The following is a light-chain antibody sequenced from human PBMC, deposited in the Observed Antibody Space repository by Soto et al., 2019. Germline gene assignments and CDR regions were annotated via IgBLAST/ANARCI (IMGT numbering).Light chain of an antibody. CDR3: GAWDDSLGVWV. Sequence: QPVLTQPPSASGTPGQRVTISCSGSSSNVGSDYVYWYQQLPGTAPNLLIYSNNQRPSAVPDRFSGSKSGTSAPLAISGLRSEDEADYYCGAWDDSLGVWVFGGGTKLTVL. J-gene: IGLJ3*02. CDR2: SNN. CDR1: SSNVGSDY. V-gene: IGLV1-47*02.